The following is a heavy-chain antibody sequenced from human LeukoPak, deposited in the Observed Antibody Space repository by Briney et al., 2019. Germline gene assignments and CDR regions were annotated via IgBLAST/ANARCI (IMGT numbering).Heavy chain of an antibody. D-gene: IGHD6-13*01. Sequence: SQTLSLTCTVSGGSISSGGYYWTWIRQSPGKGLECFGYIYHDGTTYYNPSLQSRVTISVDRSKNQFSLILSSVTAADTAVYYCARDAGRAAGVFLGGVDYWGQGTLVTVSS. CDR3: ARDAGRAAGVFLGGVDY. J-gene: IGHJ4*02. CDR2: IYHDGTT. CDR1: GGSISSGGYY. V-gene: IGHV4-30-2*06.